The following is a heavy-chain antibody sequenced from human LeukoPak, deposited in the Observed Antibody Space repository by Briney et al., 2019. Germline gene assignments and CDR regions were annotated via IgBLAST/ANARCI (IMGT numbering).Heavy chain of an antibody. Sequence: SETLSLTCTVSGGSISSSSYYWGWIRQLPGKGLEWIGSIYYSGSTYYNPSLKSRVTISVDTSKNQFSLKLSSVTAADTAVYYCATNTIFGVSWFDPWGQGTLVTVSS. D-gene: IGHD3-3*01. V-gene: IGHV4-39*01. J-gene: IGHJ5*02. CDR1: GGSISSSSYY. CDR3: ATNTIFGVSWFDP. CDR2: IYYSGST.